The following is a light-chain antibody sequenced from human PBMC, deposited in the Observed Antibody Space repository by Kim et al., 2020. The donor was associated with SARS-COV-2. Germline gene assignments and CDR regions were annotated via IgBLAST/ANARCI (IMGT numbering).Light chain of an antibody. CDR2: DAS. J-gene: IGKJ4*01. V-gene: IGKV3-20*01. Sequence: EIVLTQSPGTLSLSPGERATLSCRASQSVGKNYLAWYRQKPGQTPRLLIYDASTRATGISDKFSGSVSGTDFTLTITGLEPEDFAVYYCQQYATSPLTFGGGTKLEI. CDR3: QQYATSPLT. CDR1: QSVGKNY.